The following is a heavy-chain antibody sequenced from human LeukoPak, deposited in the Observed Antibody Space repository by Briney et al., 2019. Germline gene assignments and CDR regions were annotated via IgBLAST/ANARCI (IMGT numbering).Heavy chain of an antibody. CDR3: ARDERHGYRFNGLDV. CDR2: IKQDGSEK. CDR1: GVSFSSYW. J-gene: IGHJ6*02. V-gene: IGHV3-7*03. Sequence: GGSLRLSCAASGVSFSSYWMSWVRQAPGKGLEWVANIKQDGSEKYYVGSVKGRFTISRDNAKNSLFLQMDSLRVDDTAVYYCARDERHGYRFNGLDVWGQGTTVTVSS. D-gene: IGHD6-13*01.